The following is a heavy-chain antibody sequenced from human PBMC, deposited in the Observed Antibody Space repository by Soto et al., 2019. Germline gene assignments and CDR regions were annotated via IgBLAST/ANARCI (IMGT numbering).Heavy chain of an antibody. D-gene: IGHD6-19*01. CDR3: ARTNTTKTTTAAVAGIDY. V-gene: IGHV3-33*01. CDR1: GFTFSSYG. Sequence: LGGSLRLSCAASGFTFSSYGMHWVRQAPGKGLEWVAVIWYDGSNKYYADSVKGRFTISRDNSKNTLYLQMNSLRAEDTAVYYCARTNTTKTTTAAVAGIDYWGQGTLVTVSS. CDR2: IWYDGSNK. J-gene: IGHJ4*02.